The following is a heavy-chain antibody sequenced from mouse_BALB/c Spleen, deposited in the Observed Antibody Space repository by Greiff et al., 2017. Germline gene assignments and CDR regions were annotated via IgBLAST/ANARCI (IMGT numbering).Heavy chain of an antibody. V-gene: IGHV1-54*01. J-gene: IGHJ3*01. CDR1: GYAFTNYL. CDR3: ARFGYDEVFAY. Sequence: QVQLKESGAELVRPGTSVKVSCKASGYAFTNYLIEWVKQRPGQGLEWIGVINPGSGGTNYNEKFKGKATLTADKSSSTAYMQLSSLTSDDSAVYFCARFGYDEVFAYWGQGTLVTVSA. CDR2: INPGSGGT. D-gene: IGHD2-2*01.